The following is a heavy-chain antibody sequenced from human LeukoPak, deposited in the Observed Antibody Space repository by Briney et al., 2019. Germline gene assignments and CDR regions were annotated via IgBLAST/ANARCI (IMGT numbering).Heavy chain of an antibody. J-gene: IGHJ1*01. Sequence: GGSLRLSCAAYGFTFDDYAMHWVRQAPGKGLEWVSGISWNSGSIGYADSVKGRFTISRDNAKNSLYLQMNRLRAEDTALYYCAKEQHWGQGTLVTVSS. CDR1: GFTFDDYA. CDR3: AKEQH. CDR2: ISWNSGSI. V-gene: IGHV3-9*01.